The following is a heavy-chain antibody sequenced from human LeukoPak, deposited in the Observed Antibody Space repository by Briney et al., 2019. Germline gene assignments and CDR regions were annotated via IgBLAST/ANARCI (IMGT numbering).Heavy chain of an antibody. Sequence: GGSLRLSCAASGFTFSSYSMNWVRQAPGKGLEWVSSISSSSSYIYYADSVKGRFTISRDNAKNSLYLQMNSLRAEDTAVYYCARDYLDYYDSSGYCFDYWGQGTLVTVSS. CDR2: ISSSSSYI. J-gene: IGHJ4*02. D-gene: IGHD3-22*01. V-gene: IGHV3-21*01. CDR1: GFTFSSYS. CDR3: ARDYLDYYDSSGYCFDY.